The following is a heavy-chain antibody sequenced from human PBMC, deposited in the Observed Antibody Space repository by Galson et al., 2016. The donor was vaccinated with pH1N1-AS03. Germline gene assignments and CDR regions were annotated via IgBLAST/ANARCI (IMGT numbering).Heavy chain of an antibody. V-gene: IGHV3-7*03. J-gene: IGHJ3*01. D-gene: IGHD1-26*01. Sequence: SLRLSCAASGFTFSSYWMTWVRQAPGKGLEWVANINEDGTKIHYVDSVEGRFTISRDNAKKALYLQMNDLRVEDTAVYFCATDRSPSYSGIYYDAFDFWGQGTMATVSS. CDR1: GFTFSSYW. CDR3: ATDRSPSYSGIYYDAFDF. CDR2: INEDGTKI.